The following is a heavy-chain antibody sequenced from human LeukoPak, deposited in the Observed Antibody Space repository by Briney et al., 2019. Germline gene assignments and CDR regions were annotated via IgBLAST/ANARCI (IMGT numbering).Heavy chain of an antibody. CDR1: GGSFSGYY. CDR3: ARESVPGDFDY. CDR2: INHSGST. J-gene: IGHJ4*02. V-gene: IGHV4-34*01. Sequence: SETLSLTCAVYGGSFSGYYWSWIRQPPGKGLEWIGEINHSGSTNYNPSLKSRVTIPVDTSKNQFSLKLSSVTAADTAVYYCARESVPGDFDYWGQGTLVTVSS.